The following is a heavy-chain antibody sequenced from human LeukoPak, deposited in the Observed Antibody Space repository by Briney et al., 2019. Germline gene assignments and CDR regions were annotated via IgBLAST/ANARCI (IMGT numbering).Heavy chain of an antibody. CDR1: GFTFSSHA. J-gene: IGHJ4*02. CDR3: AKDSIAAAGIFDY. D-gene: IGHD6-13*01. V-gene: IGHV3-23*01. CDR2: LIENGATT. Sequence: GGSLRLSCAASGFTFSSHAMSWVRRAPGKGLEWVSGLIENGATTYYADSVKGRFTISRDNSRNTMYLQMNSLRVEDTAVYYCAKDSIAAAGIFDYWGQGTLVTVSS.